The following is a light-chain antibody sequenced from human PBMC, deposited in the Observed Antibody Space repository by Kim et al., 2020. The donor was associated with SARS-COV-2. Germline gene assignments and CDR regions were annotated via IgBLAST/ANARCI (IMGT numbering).Light chain of an antibody. Sequence: QSALTQPASVSGSPGQSITISCTGTSADVGNYNLVSWYQQHPGKVPKLLIFEGSKRPTGVSNRFSASKSGSTASLTISGLQAEDEADYYCCSYAGDNTFNVVFGGGTKVTVL. V-gene: IGLV2-23*03. CDR2: EGS. CDR3: CSYAGDNTFNVV. CDR1: SADVGNYNL. J-gene: IGLJ2*01.